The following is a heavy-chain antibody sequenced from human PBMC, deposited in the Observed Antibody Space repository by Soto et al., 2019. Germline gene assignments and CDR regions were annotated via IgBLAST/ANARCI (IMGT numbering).Heavy chain of an antibody. CDR3: AREPKLDYGDYFDY. V-gene: IGHV3-30-3*01. D-gene: IGHD4-17*01. Sequence: GGSLRLSCAASGFTFSSYAMHWVRQAPGKGLEWVAVISYDGSNKYYADSVKGRFTISRDNSKNTLYLQMNSLRAEDTAVYYCAREPKLDYGDYFDYWGQGTLVTVSS. CDR2: ISYDGSNK. J-gene: IGHJ4*02. CDR1: GFTFSSYA.